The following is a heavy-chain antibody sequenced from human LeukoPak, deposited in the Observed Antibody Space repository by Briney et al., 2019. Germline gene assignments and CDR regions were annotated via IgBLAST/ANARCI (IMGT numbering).Heavy chain of an antibody. CDR1: GGSISSGGYY. CDR2: IYYSGST. J-gene: IGHJ6*04. V-gene: IGHV4-31*03. CDR3: ARGIAVAGPRGDYYYYGMDV. Sequence: ASQTLSLTCTVSGGSISSGGYYWRWSRQHPGRGVEWIEYIYYSGSTYYNPSLKSRVTISVDTSKNQFSLKLSSVTAADTAVYYCARGIAVAGPRGDYYYYGMDVWGKGATVTVSS. D-gene: IGHD6-19*01.